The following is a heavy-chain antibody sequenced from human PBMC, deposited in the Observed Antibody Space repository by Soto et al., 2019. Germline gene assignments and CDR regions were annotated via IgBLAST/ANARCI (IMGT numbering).Heavy chain of an antibody. CDR2: VIPMFGTV. V-gene: IGHV1-69*12. CDR3: AXXXXXXXXXXXXXXXXDX. J-gene: IGHJ6*02. CDR1: GGTFRSYA. Sequence: QVQVLQSGAEVKKPGSSVKVSCKPSGGTFRSYAMSWVRQAPGQGLEWMGGVIPMFGTVNYAQRFQGRVTITAYESTSTAYMDLNSLRSEDTAVYFCAXXXXXXXXXXXXXXXXDXWGQGTTVTVSS.